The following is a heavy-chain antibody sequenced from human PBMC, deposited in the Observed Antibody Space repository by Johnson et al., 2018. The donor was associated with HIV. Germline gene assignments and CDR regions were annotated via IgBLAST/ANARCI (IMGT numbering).Heavy chain of an antibody. CDR2: IKQDGSEK. V-gene: IGHV3-7*03. J-gene: IGHJ3*02. Sequence: VQLVESGGGVVQPGRSQRLSCAASGFTFSNHGMHWVRQAPGKGLEWVANIKQDGSEKYYVDSVKGRFTISRDNAKNSLFLQMNSLRVEEPAGYYCARVMGLGGYSLAFDIWGRGTMVTVSS. D-gene: IGHD3-22*01. CDR1: GFTFSNHG. CDR3: ARVMGLGGYSLAFDI.